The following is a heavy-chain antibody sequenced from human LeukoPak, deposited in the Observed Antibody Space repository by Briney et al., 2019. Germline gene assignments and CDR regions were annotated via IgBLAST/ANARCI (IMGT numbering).Heavy chain of an antibody. Sequence: SETLSLTCTVSRGSISSSGYSWGWIRQPPGKGLEWIGTIYYSGSTYYNSSLESRVTMSVDTSKNQFSLKLSSVTAADTAVYYCARRVATSSPLYYYGMDVWGQGTTVTVSS. J-gene: IGHJ6*02. CDR3: ARRVATSSPLYYYGMDV. D-gene: IGHD5-12*01. V-gene: IGHV4-39*01. CDR1: RGSISSSGYS. CDR2: IYYSGST.